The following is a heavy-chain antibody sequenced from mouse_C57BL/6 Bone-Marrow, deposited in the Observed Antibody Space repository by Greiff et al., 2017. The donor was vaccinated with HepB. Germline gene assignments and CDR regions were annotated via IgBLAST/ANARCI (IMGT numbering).Heavy chain of an antibody. V-gene: IGHV3-6*01. CDR2: ISYDGSN. CDR1: GYSITSGYY. CDR3: ARDPHYYGSSHWYFDV. J-gene: IGHJ1*03. Sequence: EVKLQESGPGLVKPSQSLSLTCSVTGYSITSGYYWNWIRQFPGNKLEWMGYISYDGSNNYNPSLKNRISITRDTSKNQFFLKLNSVTTEDTATYYCARDPHYYGSSHWYFDVWGTGTTVTVSS. D-gene: IGHD1-1*01.